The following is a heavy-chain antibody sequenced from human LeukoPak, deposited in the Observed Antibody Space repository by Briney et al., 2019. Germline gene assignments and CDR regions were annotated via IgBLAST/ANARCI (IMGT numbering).Heavy chain of an antibody. J-gene: IGHJ4*02. CDR2: ISYDGSKK. D-gene: IGHD3-10*01. Sequence: GGSLRLSCVASGFTFSSYGLHWVRQAPGKGLEWVAVISYDGSKKYFADSVKGRFTISRDNSKNTLYLQMNSLRAEDTALYYCAKDLDYYNAGSYYPDYWGQGTLVTVSS. V-gene: IGHV3-30*18. CDR3: AKDLDYYNAGSYYPDY. CDR1: GFTFSSYG.